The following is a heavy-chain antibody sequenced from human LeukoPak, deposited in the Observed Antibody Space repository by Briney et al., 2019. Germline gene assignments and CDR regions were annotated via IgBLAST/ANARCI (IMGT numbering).Heavy chain of an antibody. CDR1: GFTFSGSA. Sequence: QTGGSLRLSCAASGFTFSGSAMHWVRQASGKGLEWVGRIRSKANSYATAYAASVKGRFTISRDDSKNTAYLQMNSLKTEDTAVYYCTRPGGDGYNLNAFDIWGQGTMVTVSS. J-gene: IGHJ3*02. D-gene: IGHD5-24*01. CDR3: TRPGGDGYNLNAFDI. V-gene: IGHV3-73*01. CDR2: IRSKANSYAT.